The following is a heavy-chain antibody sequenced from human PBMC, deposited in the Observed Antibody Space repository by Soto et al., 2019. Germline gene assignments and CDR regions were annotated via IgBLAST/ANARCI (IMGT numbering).Heavy chain of an antibody. J-gene: IGHJ4*02. V-gene: IGHV1-18*01. Sequence: QVQLVQSGGEVKRPGASVRVSCKASGYTFNSYGISWVRQAPGQGLEWMGWISAYNGHTDYARKFQGRVAMTTDISTNTVSMELRDLRSNDTAVYYCARGRTWGARDFDNCGQGTLVTVSS. CDR1: GYTFNSYG. D-gene: IGHD3-16*01. CDR2: ISAYNGHT. CDR3: ARGRTWGARDFDN.